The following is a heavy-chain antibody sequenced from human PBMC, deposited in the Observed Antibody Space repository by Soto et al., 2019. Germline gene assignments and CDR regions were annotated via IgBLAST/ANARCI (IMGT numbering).Heavy chain of an antibody. Sequence: QVHLQQWGAGLLKPSATLSLTCAVYGGSFSGYYWSWIRQPPGKGLEWIGEINHSGSTNYNPSLKSRVTISVDTSKNQFSLKLSSVTAADTAVYYCAATQLRFFDWSPSPGYLPHWGQGTLVTVSS. CDR1: GGSFSGYY. D-gene: IGHD3-9*01. CDR2: INHSGST. V-gene: IGHV4-34*01. J-gene: IGHJ1*01. CDR3: AATQLRFFDWSPSPGYLPH.